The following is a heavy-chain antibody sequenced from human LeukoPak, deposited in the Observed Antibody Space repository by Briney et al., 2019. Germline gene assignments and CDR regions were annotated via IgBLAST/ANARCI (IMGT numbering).Heavy chain of an antibody. CDR2: ISDRGST. D-gene: IGHD3-10*01. J-gene: IGHJ4*02. CDR3: ARNRIRSTLTSYFDY. V-gene: IGHV4-59*01. CDR1: GGSLNDYY. Sequence: PSETLSLTCSVSGGSLNDYYWTWIRQPPGKGLEWMGYISDRGSTKHNPSLKNRATLSIDTSKNQFSLRLSSVTAADTAVYYCARNRIRSTLTSYFDYWGQGTLVTVSS.